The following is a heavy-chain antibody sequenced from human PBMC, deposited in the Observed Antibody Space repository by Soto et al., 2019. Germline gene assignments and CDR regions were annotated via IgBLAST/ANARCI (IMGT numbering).Heavy chain of an antibody. CDR3: ARGARRSRSWTLEGFDS. V-gene: IGHV4-34*01. CDR1: GGSFSGYY. J-gene: IGHJ5*01. Sequence: SETLSLTCAVYGGSFSGYYWSWIRQPPGKGLEWIGEINHSGSTNYNPSLKSRVTISVDTSKNQFSLKLSSVTAADTAVYYCARGARRSRSWTLEGFDSWGQGTLVTVSS. CDR2: INHSGST. D-gene: IGHD6-13*01.